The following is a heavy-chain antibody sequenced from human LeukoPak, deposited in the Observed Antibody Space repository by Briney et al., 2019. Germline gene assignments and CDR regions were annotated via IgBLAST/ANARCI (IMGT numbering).Heavy chain of an antibody. CDR3: ARGIGAAANWFDP. Sequence: SETLSLTCTVSGGSISSYYWSWIRQPPGKGLEWIGYIYYSGSTNYNPSLKSRVTISVDTSKNQFSLKLSSVTAADPAVYYCARGIGAAANWFDPWGQGTLVTVSS. CDR1: GGSISSYY. CDR2: IYYSGST. D-gene: IGHD2-2*01. J-gene: IGHJ5*02. V-gene: IGHV4-59*01.